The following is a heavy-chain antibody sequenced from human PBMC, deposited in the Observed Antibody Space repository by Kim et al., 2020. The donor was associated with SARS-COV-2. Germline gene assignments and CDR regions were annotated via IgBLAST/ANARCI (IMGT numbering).Heavy chain of an antibody. Sequence: GGSLRLSCAASGFPFSNFAMSWVRQAPGKGLEWVSTIRTNVGSTFYADSVKGRFTISRDNSKNTLYLQMDSLRADDTAVYYCAKHIGYDYWGQGTLLTVSS. J-gene: IGHJ4*02. V-gene: IGHV3-23*01. D-gene: IGHD2-21*01. CDR3: AKHIGYDY. CDR2: IRTNVGST. CDR1: GFPFSNFA.